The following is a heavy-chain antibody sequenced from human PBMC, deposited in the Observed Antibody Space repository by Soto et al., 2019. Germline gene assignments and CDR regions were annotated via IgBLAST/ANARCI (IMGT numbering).Heavy chain of an antibody. J-gene: IGHJ5*02. V-gene: IGHV3-53*01. Sequence: EVQLVESGGGLIQPGGSLRLSCAASGFTVSSHYMSWVRQAPGKGLEWVSVIYSGGSTYYADSVKGRFTISRDNSKNTLYLQMNSLRAEDTAVYYCARLSVSYDFWSGYYPPGWFDPWGQGTLVTVSS. CDR2: IYSGGST. CDR3: ARLSVSYDFWSGYYPPGWFDP. D-gene: IGHD3-3*01. CDR1: GFTVSSHY.